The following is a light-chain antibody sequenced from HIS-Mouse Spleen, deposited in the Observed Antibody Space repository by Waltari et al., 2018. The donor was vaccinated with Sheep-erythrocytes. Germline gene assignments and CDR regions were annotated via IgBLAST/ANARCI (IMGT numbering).Light chain of an antibody. CDR2: DVI. Sequence: QSAPTQPRSVSGSPGQSVTISCTGTSSDVGGYNYVSWYQHHPGKPPKLMIYDVIKRPSGVPDRFSGSKAGNTASLTSSGLQAEDEADYYCCSYAGSYNHVFATGTKVTVL. V-gene: IGLV2-11*01. J-gene: IGLJ1*01. CDR1: SSDVGGYNY. CDR3: CSYAGSYNHV.